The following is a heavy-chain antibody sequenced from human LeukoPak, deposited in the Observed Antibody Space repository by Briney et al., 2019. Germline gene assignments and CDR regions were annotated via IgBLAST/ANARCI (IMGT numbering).Heavy chain of an antibody. CDR3: ARDAVAGTSYYYYYYGMDV. CDR1: GGSISSGGYY. D-gene: IGHD6-19*01. Sequence: PSQTLSLTCTVSGGSISSGGYYWSWIRQHPGKGLEWIGYIYYSGSTYYNPSLKSRVTISVDTSKNQFSLKLSSVTAADTAVYYCARDAVAGTSYYYYYYGMDVWGQGTTVTVSS. J-gene: IGHJ6*02. CDR2: IYYSGST. V-gene: IGHV4-31*03.